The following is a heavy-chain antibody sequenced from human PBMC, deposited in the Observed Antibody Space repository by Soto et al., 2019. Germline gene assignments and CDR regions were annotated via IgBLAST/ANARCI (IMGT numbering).Heavy chain of an antibody. Sequence: QVQLQQWGAGLLKPSETLSLTCAVYGGSFSGYYWSWIRQPPGKGLEWGGEINHSGSTNYNPSLKSAVTEAVGPAKDQFPLKLGSVTAAGTAVDFWARAPPPPVAGGWFDPWGQGTLVTVSS. CDR1: GGSFSGYY. CDR2: INHSGST. CDR3: ARAPPPPVAGGWFDP. J-gene: IGHJ5*02. V-gene: IGHV4-34*01. D-gene: IGHD2-15*01.